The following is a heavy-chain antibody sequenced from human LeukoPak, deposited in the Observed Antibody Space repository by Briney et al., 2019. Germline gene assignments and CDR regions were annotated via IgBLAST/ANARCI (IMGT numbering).Heavy chain of an antibody. CDR1: GFTFSSYS. CDR2: ISSSSSYI. CDR3: ATLIPYCSSTSCQRD. Sequence: PGGSLRLSCAASGFTFSSYSMTWVRQAPGKGLEWVSSISSSSSYIYYADSVKGRFTISRDNAKNSLYLQMNSLRAEDTAVYYCATLIPYCSSTSCQRDWGQGTLVTVSS. V-gene: IGHV3-21*01. D-gene: IGHD2-2*01. J-gene: IGHJ4*02.